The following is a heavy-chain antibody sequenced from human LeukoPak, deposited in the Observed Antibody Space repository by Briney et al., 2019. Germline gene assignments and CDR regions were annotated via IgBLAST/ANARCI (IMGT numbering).Heavy chain of an antibody. Sequence: QTGGSLRLSCAASGFMFSSYAMSWVRQAPGKGLEWVSAIIASGGGTYYADSVKGRFTISRDNSKNTLYLQLDSLGAEDTALYFCAKDCGAAAGPRDNNFDYWGQGTLVTVSS. CDR1: GFMFSSYA. D-gene: IGHD6-13*01. CDR3: AKDCGAAAGPRDNNFDY. CDR2: IIASGGGT. J-gene: IGHJ4*02. V-gene: IGHV3-23*01.